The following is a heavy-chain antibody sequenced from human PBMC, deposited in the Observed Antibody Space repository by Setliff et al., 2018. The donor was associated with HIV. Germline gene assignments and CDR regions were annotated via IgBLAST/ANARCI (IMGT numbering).Heavy chain of an antibody. V-gene: IGHV4-39*01. D-gene: IGHD3-3*01. J-gene: IGHJ4*02. CDR2: VYYSGST. CDR1: GGSISSSGPGYN. Sequence: SETLSLTCTVSGGSISSSGPGYNWGWVRQAPGGGLEWIGSVYYSGSTYYNPSLKSRVTISLDTSKNQLSLRLTSMTAADTAVYYCARSQPDTIFGVVIFDYWGQGKMVTV. CDR3: ARSQPDTIFGVVIFDY.